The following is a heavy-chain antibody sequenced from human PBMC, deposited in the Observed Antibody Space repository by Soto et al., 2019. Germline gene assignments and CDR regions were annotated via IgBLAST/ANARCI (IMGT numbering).Heavy chain of an antibody. D-gene: IGHD2-8*01. CDR3: TRDRSPGMHFTDFDS. V-gene: IGHV3-21*06. Sequence: EVHLVESGGGLVKPGGSLRLSCSASGFLFSSYTMNWVRQAPGQGLEWVSSITSTSGDISYIDSVTGRFTMSRDNAKNSVFLQMNSLRAEDTAVYYCTRDRSPGMHFTDFDSWGQGTQVTVSS. CDR2: ITSTSGDI. J-gene: IGHJ4*02. CDR1: GFLFSSYT.